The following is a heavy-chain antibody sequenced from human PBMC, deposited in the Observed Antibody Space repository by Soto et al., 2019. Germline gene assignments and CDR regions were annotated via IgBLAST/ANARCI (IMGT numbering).Heavy chain of an antibody. Sequence: VASVKVSCKASGYTFTSYGISWVRQAPGQGLEWMGIINPSGGSTSYAQKFQGRVTMTRDTSTSTVYMELSSLRSEDTAVYYCARSTVGATADLQHWGQGTLVTVSS. CDR3: ARSTVGATADLQH. V-gene: IGHV1-46*01. CDR1: GYTFTSYG. CDR2: INPSGGST. D-gene: IGHD1-26*01. J-gene: IGHJ1*01.